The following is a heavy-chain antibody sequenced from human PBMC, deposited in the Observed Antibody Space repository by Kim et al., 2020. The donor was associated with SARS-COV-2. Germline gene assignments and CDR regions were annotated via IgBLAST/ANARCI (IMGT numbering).Heavy chain of an antibody. Sequence: GGSLRLSCAASGFTFSTYSMNWVRQAPGKGLEWISYITSSSRTIYYADSVKGRFTISRDNAKNSLYLQMSSLRDEDTAFYYCARLPTGYYLDYWGPGTL. CDR1: GFTFSTYS. CDR2: ITSSSRTI. V-gene: IGHV3-48*02. CDR3: ARLPTGYYLDY. J-gene: IGHJ4*02. D-gene: IGHD3-22*01.